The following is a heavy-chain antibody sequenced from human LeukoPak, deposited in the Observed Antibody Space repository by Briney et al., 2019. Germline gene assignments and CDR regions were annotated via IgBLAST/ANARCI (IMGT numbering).Heavy chain of an antibody. J-gene: IGHJ1*01. CDR3: ARSSGYCSGGSCRKYFQH. CDR2: INHSGST. D-gene: IGHD2-15*01. V-gene: IGHV4-34*01. Sequence: SETLSLTCAVYGGSFSGYYWSWIRQPPGKGLEWIGEINHSGSTNYNPSLKSRVTISVDTSKNQFSLKLSSVTAADTAVYYCARSSGYCSGGSCRKYFQHWGQGTLVTVSS. CDR1: GGSFSGYY.